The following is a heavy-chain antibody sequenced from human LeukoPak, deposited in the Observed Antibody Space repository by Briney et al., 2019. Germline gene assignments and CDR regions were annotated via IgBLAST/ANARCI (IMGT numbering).Heavy chain of an antibody. J-gene: IGHJ3*02. CDR2: ISSSSSYI. CDR3: ARNLLDAFDI. CDR1: GFTFSSYS. V-gene: IGHV3-21*01. Sequence: GGSLRLSCAASGFTFSSYSMNWVRQAPGKGLEWVSSISSSSSYIYYADSVKGRFTISRGNAKNSLYLQMNSLRAEDTAVYYCARNLLDAFDIWGQGTMVTVSS.